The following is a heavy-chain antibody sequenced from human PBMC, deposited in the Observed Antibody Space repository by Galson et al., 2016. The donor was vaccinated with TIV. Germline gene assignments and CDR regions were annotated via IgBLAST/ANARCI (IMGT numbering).Heavy chain of an antibody. Sequence: QSGAEVKKPGDSLKISCKGFGYDFSSYWIGWVRQMPGKGLEWMGIIYPGDSDARYSPSFQGQVTMSADKSISTAYLQWNRLKNSDTAMYYCARRSNGWSDWGQGTLVTVSS. D-gene: IGHD6-19*01. V-gene: IGHV5-51*03. CDR2: IYPGDSDA. CDR1: GYDFSSYW. J-gene: IGHJ4*02. CDR3: ARRSNGWSD.